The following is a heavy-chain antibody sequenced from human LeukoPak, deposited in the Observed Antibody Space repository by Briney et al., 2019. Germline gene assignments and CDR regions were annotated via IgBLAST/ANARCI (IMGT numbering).Heavy chain of an antibody. CDR1: GYTFTSYY. D-gene: IGHD2-2*01. CDR3: ARGVVPDGRVPEYFQH. Sequence: ASVKVSCKASGYTFTSYYMHWVRQAPGQGLEWMGIINPSGGSTSYAQKFQGRVTMTRDTSTSTVYMELSSLRSEDTAVYYCARGVVPDGRVPEYFQHWGQGTLVTVS. J-gene: IGHJ1*01. V-gene: IGHV1-46*01. CDR2: INPSGGST.